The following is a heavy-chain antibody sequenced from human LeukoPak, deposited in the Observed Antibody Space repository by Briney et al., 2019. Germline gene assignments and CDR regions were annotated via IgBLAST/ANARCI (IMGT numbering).Heavy chain of an antibody. CDR1: GGSFSGYY. V-gene: IGHV4-34*01. CDR3: ARGSITIFGVVTPNWFDP. D-gene: IGHD3-3*01. Sequence: SETLSLTCAVYGGSFSGYYWSWIRQPPGKGPEWIGEINHSGSTNYNPSLKGRVTISVDTSKNQFSLKLSSVTAADTAVYYCARGSITIFGVVTPNWFDPWGQGTLVTVSS. CDR2: INHSGST. J-gene: IGHJ5*02.